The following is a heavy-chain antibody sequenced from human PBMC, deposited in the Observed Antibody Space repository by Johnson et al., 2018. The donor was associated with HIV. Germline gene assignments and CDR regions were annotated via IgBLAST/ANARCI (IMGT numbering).Heavy chain of an antibody. CDR3: AKDKSWIDHAFDI. CDR2: ISWNSGSI. Sequence: VQLVESGGGLVQPGRSLRLSCAASGFTFDDYAMHWVRQAPGKGLEWVSGISWNSGSIGYADSVKGRFTISRDNAKNSLYLQINSLRAEDTALYYCAKDKSWIDHAFDIWGQGTMVTVSS. J-gene: IGHJ3*02. CDR1: GFTFDDYA. V-gene: IGHV3-9*01. D-gene: IGHD2-2*03.